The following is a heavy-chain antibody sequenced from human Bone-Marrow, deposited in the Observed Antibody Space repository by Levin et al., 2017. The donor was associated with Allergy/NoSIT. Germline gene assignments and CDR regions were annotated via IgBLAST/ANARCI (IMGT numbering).Heavy chain of an antibody. CDR2: INHRGST. D-gene: IGHD3-3*01. CDR3: ARGRADEFWGGCYEPDYYYYYMDV. J-gene: IGHJ6*03. Sequence: PSQTLSLTCAVHCGSFRGYYWSWIRQPPGKGLEWIGEINHRGSTKTNPSLTSRVTISVDTSKNQVSLQLSSVTAADTAVYYCARGRADEFWGGCYEPDYYYYYMDVWGKGTTVTVSS. V-gene: IGHV4-34*01. CDR1: CGSFRGYY.